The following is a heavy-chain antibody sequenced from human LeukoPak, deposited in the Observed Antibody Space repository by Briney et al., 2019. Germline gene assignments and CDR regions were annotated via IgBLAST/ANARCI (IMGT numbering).Heavy chain of an antibody. V-gene: IGHV1-18*01. CDR3: ARDGSIAVAGAYNWFDP. CDR1: GYTFTSYG. J-gene: IGHJ5*02. D-gene: IGHD6-19*01. Sequence: ASVKVSCKASGYTFTSYGISWVRQAPGQGLEWMGWIGAYNGNTNYAQKLQGRVTMTTDTSTSTAYTELRSRRSDDTAVYYCARDGSIAVAGAYNWFDPWGQGTLVTVSS. CDR2: IGAYNGNT.